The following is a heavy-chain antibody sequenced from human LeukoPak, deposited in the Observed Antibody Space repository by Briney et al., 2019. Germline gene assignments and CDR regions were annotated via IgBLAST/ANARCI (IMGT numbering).Heavy chain of an antibody. CDR1: GYTFTSYG. CDR3: ARDQGCSSTSCYALLRFDP. Sequence: ASVKVSCKASGYTFTSYGITWVRQAPGQGLEWMGWISTNNGNTRYAQKLQGRVTMTTDTSTNTAYMELRSLRSDDTTVYYCARDQGCSSTSCYALLRFDPWGQGTLVTVSS. D-gene: IGHD2-2*01. V-gene: IGHV1-18*01. J-gene: IGHJ5*02. CDR2: ISTNNGNT.